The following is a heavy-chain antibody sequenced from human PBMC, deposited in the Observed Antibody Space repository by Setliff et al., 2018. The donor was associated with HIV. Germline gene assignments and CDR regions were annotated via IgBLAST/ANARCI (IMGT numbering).Heavy chain of an antibody. V-gene: IGHV1-3*01. CDR1: GYTFTSYA. D-gene: IGHD3-16*02. Sequence: ASVKVSCKASGYTFTSYAMHWVSQAPGQRLEWMGWINAGNGNTKYSQKFQGRVTITADESTSTAYMELSSLRSEDTAVYYCARVPTRGPGELSNFDYWGQGTLVTVSS. J-gene: IGHJ4*02. CDR2: INAGNGNT. CDR3: ARVPTRGPGELSNFDY.